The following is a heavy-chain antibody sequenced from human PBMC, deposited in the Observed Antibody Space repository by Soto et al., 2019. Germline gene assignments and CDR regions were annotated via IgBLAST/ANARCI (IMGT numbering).Heavy chain of an antibody. Sequence: QVQLVQSGAEVKKPGSSVKVSCKASGGTFSSYAISWVRQAPGQGLEWMGGIIPIFGTANYAQKFQGRVTITADESTSTAYLELSSLRSEATAVYYCSRRRGDDDYSNYFDYWGQGTLVTGSS. J-gene: IGHJ4*02. CDR1: GGTFSSYA. CDR3: SRRRGDDDYSNYFDY. V-gene: IGHV1-69*01. CDR2: IIPIFGTA. D-gene: IGHD4-4*01.